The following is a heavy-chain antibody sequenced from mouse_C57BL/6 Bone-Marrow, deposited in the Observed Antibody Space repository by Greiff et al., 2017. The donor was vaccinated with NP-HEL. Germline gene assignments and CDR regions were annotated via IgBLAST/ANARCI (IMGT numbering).Heavy chain of an antibody. CDR1: GYTFTSYW. CDR3: ARPGSSWAMDY. J-gene: IGHJ4*01. CDR2: IYPGSGST. V-gene: IGHV1-55*01. Sequence: VKLQQSGAELVKPGASVKMSCKASGYTFTSYWITWVKQRPGQGLEWIGDIYPGSGSTNYNEKFKSKATLTVDTSSSTAYMQLSSLTSEDSAVYYCARPGSSWAMDYWGQGTSVTVSS. D-gene: IGHD1-1*01.